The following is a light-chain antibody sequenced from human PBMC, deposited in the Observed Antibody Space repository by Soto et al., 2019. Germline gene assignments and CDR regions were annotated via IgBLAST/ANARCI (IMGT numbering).Light chain of an antibody. V-gene: IGKV3-20*01. CDR2: GAS. Sequence: ESLLAPSPATLSLSPGERATLACRASQSVSSYLAWYQQKPGQAPRLLIYGASSRATGIPDRFSGSGSGTDFTLTISRLEPEDFAVYYCQQYGSFSITFGQGTRLEI. CDR3: QQYGSFSIT. CDR1: QSVSSY. J-gene: IGKJ5*01.